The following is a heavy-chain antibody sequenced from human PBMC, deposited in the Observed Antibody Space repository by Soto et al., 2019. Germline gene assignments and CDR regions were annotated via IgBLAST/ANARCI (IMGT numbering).Heavy chain of an antibody. CDR1: GFAFSNYA. D-gene: IGHD4-17*01. CDR3: AKEPNGDYIGAFDD. J-gene: IGHJ4*02. Sequence: EVQLLESGGDLVQPGGSLRLSCAASGFAFSNYAVTWVRQAQGKGLEWVSSISGSGNIIYYADSVKGRFIISRDNSKNTLYLQINSLRAEDTAVYYCAKEPNGDYIGAFDDWGQGTLVTVSS. CDR2: ISGSGNII. V-gene: IGHV3-23*01.